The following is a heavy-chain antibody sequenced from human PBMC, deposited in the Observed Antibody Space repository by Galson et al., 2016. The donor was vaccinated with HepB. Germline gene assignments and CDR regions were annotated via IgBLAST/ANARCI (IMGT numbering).Heavy chain of an antibody. CDR1: GFTLSDYD. Sequence: SLSLSCAASGFTLSDYDMCWASQAPGRGLEWVSGISGSGASTTYADSVKGRFTISRDNAKNSLYLQMNSLRAEDTAVYYCAKGQQLAYFDYWGQGTLVTVSS. J-gene: IGHJ4*02. D-gene: IGHD6-13*01. V-gene: IGHV3-23*01. CDR2: ISGSGAST. CDR3: AKGQQLAYFDY.